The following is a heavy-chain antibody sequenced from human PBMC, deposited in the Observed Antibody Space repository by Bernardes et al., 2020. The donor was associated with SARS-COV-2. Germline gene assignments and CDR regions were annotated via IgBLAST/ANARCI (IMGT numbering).Heavy chain of an antibody. D-gene: IGHD3-3*01. CDR2: IFSNDEK. CDR3: ARISAVDFWSGSPFHYYYYYGMDV. Sequence: SDPTLVKPTETLTLTCTVSGFSLSNARMGVSWIRQPPGKALEWLAHIFSNDEKSYSTSLKSRLTISKDTSKSQVVLTMTNMDPVDTATYYCARISAVDFWSGSPFHYYYYYGMDVWGQGTTVTVSS. J-gene: IGHJ6*02. CDR1: GFSLSNARMG. V-gene: IGHV2-26*01.